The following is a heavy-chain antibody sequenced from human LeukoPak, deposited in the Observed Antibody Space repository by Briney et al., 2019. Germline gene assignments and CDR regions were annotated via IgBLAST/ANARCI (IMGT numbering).Heavy chain of an antibody. V-gene: IGHV4-59*12. Sequence: SETLSLTCTVSGRSISSYYWSWLRHPPGKGLEWIGYIYYSGSTNYNPSLKSRVTISVDTSKNQFSLKVSSVTAADTAVYYCVRDPRDGYAFDYWGQGTLVTVSS. CDR3: VRDPRDGYAFDY. CDR2: IYYSGST. CDR1: GRSISSYY. D-gene: IGHD5-24*01. J-gene: IGHJ4*02.